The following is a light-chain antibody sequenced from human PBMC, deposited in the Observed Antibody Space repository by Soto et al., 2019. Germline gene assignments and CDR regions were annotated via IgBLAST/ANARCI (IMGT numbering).Light chain of an antibody. V-gene: IGLV2-8*01. CDR3: SSYAGSSNV. Sequence: QSALTQPPSASGSPGQSVAISCTGTSSDVGGYNYVSWYQQHPGKAPKLMIYEVNKRPSGGPDRFSGSKSGNTASLTVSGIQAEDEADYYCSSYAGSSNVFGTGTKLTVL. CDR2: EVN. J-gene: IGLJ1*01. CDR1: SSDVGGYNY.